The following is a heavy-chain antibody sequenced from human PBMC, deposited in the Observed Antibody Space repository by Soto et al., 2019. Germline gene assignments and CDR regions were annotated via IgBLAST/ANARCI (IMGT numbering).Heavy chain of an antibody. CDR2: INPSGGST. D-gene: IGHD3-9*01. CDR3: ASPTGPKLRYFDWYHKAALTN. V-gene: IGHV1-46*03. Sequence: VKVSCKASGYTFTSYYMHWVRQAPGQGLEWMGIINPSGGSTSYAQKFQGRVTMTRDTSTSTVYMELSSLRSEDTAVYYCASPTGPKLRYFDWYHKAALTNWGQGTLVTVSS. CDR1: GYTFTSYY. J-gene: IGHJ4*02.